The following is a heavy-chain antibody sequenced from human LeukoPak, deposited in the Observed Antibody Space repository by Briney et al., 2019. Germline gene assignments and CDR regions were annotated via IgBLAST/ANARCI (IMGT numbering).Heavy chain of an antibody. J-gene: IGHJ4*02. CDR3: AGCPGGSRVYFTY. CDR2: IYYSGST. V-gene: IGHV4-59*01. CDR1: GCSISNYY. Sequence: PSETLSLTCTVPGCSISNYYWSWIRQPPGKGLEWVGYIYYSGSTNYNPSLKSRVTISVDTYKNQFSLKLSSVTAADTAVYYCAGCPGGSRVYFTYWGQGTLVTVSS. D-gene: IGHD3-10*01.